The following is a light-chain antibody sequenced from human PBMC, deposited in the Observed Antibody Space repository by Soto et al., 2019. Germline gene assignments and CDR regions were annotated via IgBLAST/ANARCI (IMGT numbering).Light chain of an antibody. Sequence: ETVLTQSPATLSLSPGERATLSCRASQSVENYLAWYQQNPGQAPRLLFYDASNRATGIPARFSGSGSGTDFTLTISSLEPEDFAVYYCQQRRNWPPITLGQGTRLEIK. J-gene: IGKJ5*01. CDR1: QSVENY. CDR3: QQRRNWPPIT. V-gene: IGKV3-11*01. CDR2: DAS.